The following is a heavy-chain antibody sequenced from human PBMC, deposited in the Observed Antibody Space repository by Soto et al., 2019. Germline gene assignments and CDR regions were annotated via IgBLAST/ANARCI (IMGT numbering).Heavy chain of an antibody. Sequence: EVQLVESGGGLVQPGGSLRLSCAVSGFTVSSNFMSWVRQAPGKGLEWVSILYSGGSTYYADSVEGRFTISRHTSKNMLYLQMNSLRTEDTAVYYCARDLRDGGSDTQARSWGQGTLVTVSS. CDR1: GFTVSSNF. D-gene: IGHD2-21*02. CDR2: LYSGGST. J-gene: IGHJ5*02. CDR3: ARDLRDGGSDTQARS. V-gene: IGHV3-53*04.